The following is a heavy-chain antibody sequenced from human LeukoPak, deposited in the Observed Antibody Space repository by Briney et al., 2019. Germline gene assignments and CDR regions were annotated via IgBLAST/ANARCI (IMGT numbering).Heavy chain of an antibody. CDR1: GFTFSSYA. J-gene: IGHJ4*02. V-gene: IGHV3-23*01. Sequence: GGSLRLSCAASGFTFSSYAMSSVRPAPGKGLEWVSAISGSGGSTYYADSVKGRFTISRDNSKNTLYLQMNSLRAEDTAVYYCANFYCSGGSCYSWGQGTLVTVSS. CDR2: ISGSGGST. D-gene: IGHD2-15*01. CDR3: ANFYCSGGSCYS.